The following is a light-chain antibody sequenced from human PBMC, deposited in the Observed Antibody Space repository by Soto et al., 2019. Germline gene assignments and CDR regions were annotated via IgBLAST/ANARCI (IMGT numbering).Light chain of an antibody. CDR3: ETWDTSVVV. J-gene: IGLJ2*01. Sequence: QPVLTQSSSASASLGSSVKLTCTLSSGHSTYIIAWHQQQPGKAPRYLMKLEGSGSYNKGSGIPDRFSGSSSGADRYLTISNLQFEDEADYYCETWDTSVVVFGGGTKVTVL. CDR1: SGHSTYI. CDR2: LEGSGSY. V-gene: IGLV4-60*02.